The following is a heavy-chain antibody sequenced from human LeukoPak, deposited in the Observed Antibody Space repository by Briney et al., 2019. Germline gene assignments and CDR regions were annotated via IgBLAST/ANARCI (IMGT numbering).Heavy chain of an antibody. V-gene: IGHV4-34*01. J-gene: IGHJ5*02. CDR1: GGSFSGYY. CDR2: INHSGST. CDR3: ARGYIVVVPAASNRFDP. Sequence: SETLSLTCAVYGGSFSGYYWSWIRQPPGKGLEWIGEINHSGSTNYNPSLKSRVTISVDTSKNQFSLKLSSVTAADTAVYYCARGYIVVVPAASNRFDPWGQGTLVTVSS. D-gene: IGHD2-2*01.